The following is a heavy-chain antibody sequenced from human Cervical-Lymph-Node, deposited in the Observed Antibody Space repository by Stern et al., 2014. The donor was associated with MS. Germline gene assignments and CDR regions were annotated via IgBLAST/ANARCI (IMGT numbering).Heavy chain of an antibody. CDR1: GFTVSRDY. D-gene: IGHD1-1*01. CDR3: ARDTSSPERSDW. Sequence: EMQLVESGGGVIQPGGSLRLSCTASGFTVSRDYMTWVRQAPGKGLEWVSLITNVGSTFYTDAVKGRFTISRYDSKNTVYLHMTSLRAEDTAMYYCARDTSSPERSDWWGQGTLVTVSS. CDR2: ITNVGST. J-gene: IGHJ4*02. V-gene: IGHV3-53*01.